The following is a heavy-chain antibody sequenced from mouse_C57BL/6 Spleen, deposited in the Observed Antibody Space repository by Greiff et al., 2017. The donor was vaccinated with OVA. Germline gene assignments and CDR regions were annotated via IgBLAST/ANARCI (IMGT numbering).Heavy chain of an antibody. J-gene: IGHJ2*01. Sequence: VQLKESGPELVKPGDSVKISCKASGYSFTGYFMNWVMQSHGKSLEWIGRINPYNGDTFYNQKFKGKATLTVDKSSSTAHMELRSLTSEDSAVYYCARGVLWSYFDYWGQGTTLTVSS. CDR2: INPYNGDT. D-gene: IGHD2-14*01. V-gene: IGHV1-20*01. CDR1: GYSFTGYF. CDR3: ARGVLWSYFDY.